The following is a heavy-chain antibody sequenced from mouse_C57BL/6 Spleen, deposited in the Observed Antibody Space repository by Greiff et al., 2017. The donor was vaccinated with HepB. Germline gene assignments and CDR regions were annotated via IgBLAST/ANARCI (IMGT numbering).Heavy chain of an antibody. V-gene: IGHV14-3*01. Sequence: EVQLQQSVAELVRPGASVKLSCTASGFNTKNTYMHWVKQRPEQGLEWIGRIDPANGNTKYAPKFQGKATITADTSSNTAYLQLSSLTSEDTAIYYCARYKVSNWDYFDYWGQGTTLTVSS. CDR3: ARYKVSNWDYFDY. CDR1: GFNTKNTY. CDR2: IDPANGNT. J-gene: IGHJ2*01. D-gene: IGHD4-1*02.